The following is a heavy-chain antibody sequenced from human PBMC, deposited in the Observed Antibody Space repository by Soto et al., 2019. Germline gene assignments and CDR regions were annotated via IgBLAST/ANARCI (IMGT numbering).Heavy chain of an antibody. CDR1: GFTFTSSA. D-gene: IGHD2-15*01. Sequence: SVKVSCKASGFTFTSSAVQWVRQARGQRLEWIGWIVVGSGNTNYAQKFQERVTITRDMSTSTAYMELSSLRSEDTAVYYCAAVYCSGGSCPYGMDVWGQGTTVTVSS. CDR3: AAVYCSGGSCPYGMDV. CDR2: IVVGSGNT. V-gene: IGHV1-58*01. J-gene: IGHJ6*02.